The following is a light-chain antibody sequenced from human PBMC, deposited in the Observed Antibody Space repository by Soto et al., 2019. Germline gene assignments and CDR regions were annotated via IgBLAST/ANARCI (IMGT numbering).Light chain of an antibody. CDR1: QSVTTK. CDR2: GAS. J-gene: IGKJ1*01. Sequence: DIVLTQSPGTLPLSPGERATLSCRASQSVTTKLAWYQHKPGQAPRLLISGASSRASGVPDRFSGSGSETDFTLIISRLQPEDFALYYCQQYGGSPITFGQGTKVDIK. V-gene: IGKV3-20*01. CDR3: QQYGGSPIT.